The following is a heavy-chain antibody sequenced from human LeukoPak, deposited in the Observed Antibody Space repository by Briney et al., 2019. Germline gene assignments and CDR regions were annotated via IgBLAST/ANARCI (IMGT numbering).Heavy chain of an antibody. V-gene: IGHV3-48*01. Sequence: GGSLRLSCAASGFTFSSYSMNWVRQAPGKGLEWVSYISSSSSTIYYADSVKGRFTISRDNAKNSLYLQMNSLRAEDTAVYYCARGMIFGLVVSSHPYWGQGTLVTVPS. D-gene: IGHD3/OR15-3a*01. CDR3: ARGMIFGLVVSSHPY. CDR1: GFTFSSYS. CDR2: ISSSSSTI. J-gene: IGHJ4*02.